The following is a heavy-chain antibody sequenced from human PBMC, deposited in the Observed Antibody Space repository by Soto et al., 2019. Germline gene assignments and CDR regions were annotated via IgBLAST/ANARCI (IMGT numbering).Heavy chain of an antibody. J-gene: IGHJ5*02. D-gene: IGHD5-18*01. Sequence: PSETLSLTCTVSGGSISSYYWSWIRQPPGKGLEWIGYIYYSGSTNYNPSLKSRVTISVDTSKNQFSLKLSSVTAADTAVYYCARDSPRRGYSYGRNWFDPWGQGSPVTVSS. CDR1: GGSISSYY. V-gene: IGHV4-59*01. CDR2: IYYSGST. CDR3: ARDSPRRGYSYGRNWFDP.